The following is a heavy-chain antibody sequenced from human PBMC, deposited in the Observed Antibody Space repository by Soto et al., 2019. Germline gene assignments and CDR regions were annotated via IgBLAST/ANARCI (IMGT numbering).Heavy chain of an antibody. V-gene: IGHV3-30*18. J-gene: IGHJ3*02. CDR3: AKSLWADDAFDI. CDR2: ISYDGSNK. Sequence: QVQLVESGGGVVQPGRSLRLSCAASGFTFSSYGMHWVRQAPGKGLEWVAVISYDGSNKYYADSVKGRFTISRDNSKNTLYLQMNSLRAEATAVYYCAKSLWADDAFDIWGQGTMVTVSS. D-gene: IGHD1-26*01. CDR1: GFTFSSYG.